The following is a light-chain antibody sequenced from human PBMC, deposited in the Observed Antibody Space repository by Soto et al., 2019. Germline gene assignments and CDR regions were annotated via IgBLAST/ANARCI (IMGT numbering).Light chain of an antibody. Sequence: EIVMTQSPATLSVSPGERATLSCRASQSVSSNLAWYQQKPGQAPRLLIYGASTRATGIPARFSGGGSGTEFTITISSLQSEDFAVYYCQQYKNWPPLTFGGGTKVEIK. CDR3: QQYKNWPPLT. J-gene: IGKJ4*01. CDR1: QSVSSN. CDR2: GAS. V-gene: IGKV3D-15*01.